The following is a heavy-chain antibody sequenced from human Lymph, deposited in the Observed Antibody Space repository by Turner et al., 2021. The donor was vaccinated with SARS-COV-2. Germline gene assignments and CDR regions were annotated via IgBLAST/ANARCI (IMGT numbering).Heavy chain of an antibody. V-gene: IGHV3-30*03. J-gene: IGHJ6*02. CDR3: AWALYYYYGMDV. Sequence: QVQLVETGGGVVQPGRSLRLSCAASVFTFISYGMPVGRQAPGKGLEWVSVISYDGGHKSYADSVKGRFTISRDNSKNTLYLQMISLRAEDTAVYYCAWALYYYYGMDVWGQGTTVTVSS. CDR1: VFTFISYG. CDR2: ISYDGGHK.